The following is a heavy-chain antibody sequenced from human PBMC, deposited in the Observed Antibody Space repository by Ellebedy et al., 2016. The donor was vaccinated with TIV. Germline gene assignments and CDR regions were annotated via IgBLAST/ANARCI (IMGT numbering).Heavy chain of an antibody. CDR2: ISAYNGNT. D-gene: IGHD3-9*01. V-gene: IGHV1-18*04. Sequence: ASVKVSXXASGYTFTSYGISWVRRAPGQGLERMGWISAYNGNTNYAQKLQGRVTMTTDTSTSTAYMELRSLRSDDTAVYYCARTWGTGDFDWLPHYGMDVWGQGTTVTVSS. CDR1: GYTFTSYG. J-gene: IGHJ6*02. CDR3: ARTWGTGDFDWLPHYGMDV.